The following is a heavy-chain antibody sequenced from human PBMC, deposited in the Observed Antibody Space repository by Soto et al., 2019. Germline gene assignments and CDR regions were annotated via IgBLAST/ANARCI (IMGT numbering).Heavy chain of an antibody. J-gene: IGHJ4*01. CDR2: MNPNSGNT. CDR1: GYTFTSYD. Sequence: ASVKVSCKASGYTFTSYDINWVRQATGQGLEWMGWMNPNSGNTGYAQKFQGRVTMTRNTSISTAYMELSSLRSEDTAVYYCARGFIKTYYDTLTGSVLLYYFDYWGQ. CDR3: ARGFIKTYYDTLTGSVLLYYFDY. D-gene: IGHD3-9*01. V-gene: IGHV1-8*01.